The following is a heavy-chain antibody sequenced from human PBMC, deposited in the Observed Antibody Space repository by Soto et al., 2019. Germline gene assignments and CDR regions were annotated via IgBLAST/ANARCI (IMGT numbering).Heavy chain of an antibody. D-gene: IGHD6-6*01. V-gene: IGHV1-69*12. CDR1: GGTFSSYA. Sequence: QVQLVQSGAEVKKPGSSVKVSCKASGGTFSSYAISWVRQAPGQGLEWMGGIIPIFGTANYAQKFQGRVTITADESTSTAYRELRSLRSEGTAVYYCARGILRRGLGARSYYYYGMDVWGQGTTVTVSS. J-gene: IGHJ6*02. CDR2: IIPIFGTA. CDR3: ARGILRRGLGARSYYYYGMDV.